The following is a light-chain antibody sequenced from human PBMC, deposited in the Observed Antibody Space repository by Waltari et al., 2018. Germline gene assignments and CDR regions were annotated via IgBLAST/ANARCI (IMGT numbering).Light chain of an antibody. CDR2: GAS. CDR3: QHYVRLPAT. CDR1: QSVSRT. V-gene: IGKV3-20*01. J-gene: IGKJ1*01. Sequence: EIVLTQSPGTLSLSPGERATLSCRASQSVSRTLAWYQQKPGQAPRLLIYGASTRATGIPGRFSGVGSGTDFSLTISRLEPEDFAVYYCQHYVRLPATFGQGTKVEIK.